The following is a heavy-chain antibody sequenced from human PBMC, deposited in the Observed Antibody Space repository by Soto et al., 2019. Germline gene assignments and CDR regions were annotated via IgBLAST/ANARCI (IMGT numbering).Heavy chain of an antibody. CDR2: IIPILGIA. Sequence: QVQLVQSGAEVKKPGSSVKVSCKASGGTFSSYTISWVRQAPGQGLEWMGRIIPILGIANYAQKFQGRVTITADKSTSTAYMELSSLRSEDTAVYYCARDQPLIVATMLSGWFAPWGQGTLVTVSS. CDR3: ARDQPLIVATMLSGWFAP. D-gene: IGHD5-12*01. CDR1: GGTFSSYT. J-gene: IGHJ5*02. V-gene: IGHV1-69*08.